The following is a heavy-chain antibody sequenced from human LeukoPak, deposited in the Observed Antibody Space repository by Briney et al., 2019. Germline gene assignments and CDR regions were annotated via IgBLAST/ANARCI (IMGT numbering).Heavy chain of an antibody. V-gene: IGHV4-4*07. CDR1: GGSISSYY. CDR3: AREGRGTNGTTWLSYYFDY. D-gene: IGHD1-1*01. Sequence: SETLSLTCTVSGGSISSYYWSWIRQPAGKGLEWIGRIYTSGSTNYNPSLKSRVTMSVDTSKNQFSLKLSSVTAADTAVYYCAREGRGTNGTTWLSYYFDYWGQGTLVTVSS. J-gene: IGHJ4*02. CDR2: IYTSGST.